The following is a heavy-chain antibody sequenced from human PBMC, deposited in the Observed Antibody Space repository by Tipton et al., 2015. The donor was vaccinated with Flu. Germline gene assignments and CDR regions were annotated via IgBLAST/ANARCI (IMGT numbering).Heavy chain of an antibody. Sequence: TLSLTCTVSGGSISSGSYYWSWIRQPAGKGLEWIVRIYTSGSTNYNPSLKSRVTISVDTSKNQFSLKLSSVTAADTAVYYCARGRDVLLWFGELGYFDYWGPGTLVTVSS. CDR1: GGSISSGSYY. CDR3: ARGRDVLLWFGELGYFDY. D-gene: IGHD3-10*01. V-gene: IGHV4-61*02. CDR2: IYTSGST. J-gene: IGHJ4*02.